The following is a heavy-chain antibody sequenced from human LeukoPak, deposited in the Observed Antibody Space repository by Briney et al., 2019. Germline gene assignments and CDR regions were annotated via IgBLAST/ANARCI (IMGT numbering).Heavy chain of an antibody. CDR3: ARGYYGSGRYYFDY. J-gene: IGHJ4*02. Sequence: GGSLRLSCAASGFTFSRYWMHWVRQAPGKGLEWVSVVSGGGHNTYYADSVKGRFTISRDKAKNSLYLQMNSLSDEDTAVYYCARGYYGSGRYYFDYWGQGTLVTVSS. CDR1: GFTFSRYW. CDR2: VSGGGHNT. D-gene: IGHD3-10*01. V-gene: IGHV3-21*01.